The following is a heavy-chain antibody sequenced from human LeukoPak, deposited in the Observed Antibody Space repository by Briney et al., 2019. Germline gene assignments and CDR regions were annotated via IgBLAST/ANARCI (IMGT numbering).Heavy chain of an antibody. V-gene: IGHV3-23*01. CDR1: GFTFSDYV. CDR2: ISGSGDTT. CDR3: AKGGGYQYDGHGYTRVGFDY. J-gene: IGHJ4*02. Sequence: GGSLRLSCAASGFTFSDYVMNWVRQAPGKGLEWVSGISGSGDTTYYADSVKGRFTISRDNSKNTLDLQLNSLRAEDTAIFYCAKGGGYQYDGHGYTRVGFDYWGQGTLVTVSS. D-gene: IGHD3-22*01.